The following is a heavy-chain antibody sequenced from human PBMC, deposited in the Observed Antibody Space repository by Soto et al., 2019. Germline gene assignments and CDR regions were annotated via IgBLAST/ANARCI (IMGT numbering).Heavy chain of an antibody. CDR3: AKDYSFYDSYPIDY. Sequence: PGGSLRLSCAASGFTFKKSDMTWVRQAPGQGLEYVSSVSDSGSDTYYADSVKGRFTISRDNSKNSLYLQMNSLRAEDTAVYYCAKDYSFYDSYPIDYWGQGTLVTVSS. CDR1: GFTFKKSD. CDR2: VSDSGSDT. V-gene: IGHV3-23*01. D-gene: IGHD3-22*01. J-gene: IGHJ4*02.